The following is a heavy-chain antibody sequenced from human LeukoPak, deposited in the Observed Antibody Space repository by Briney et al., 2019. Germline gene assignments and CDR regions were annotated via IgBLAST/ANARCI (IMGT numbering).Heavy chain of an antibody. J-gene: IGHJ4*02. V-gene: IGHV3-9*01. Sequence: GGSLRLSCAASGFTFDDYAMHWVRQAPGKGLEWVSGISWNSGSIGYADSVKGRFTISRDNSKNTLYLQMNSLRAEDTAVYYCARSLWFGELLLWGQGTLVTVSS. CDR3: ARSLWFGELLL. CDR2: ISWNSGSI. CDR1: GFTFDDYA. D-gene: IGHD3-10*01.